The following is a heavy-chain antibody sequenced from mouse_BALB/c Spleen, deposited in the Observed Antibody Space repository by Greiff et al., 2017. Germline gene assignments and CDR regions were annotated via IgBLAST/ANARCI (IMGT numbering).Heavy chain of an antibody. Sequence: VMLVESGPGLVQPSQSLSITCTVSGFSLTSYGVHWVRQSPGKGLEWLGVIWSGGSTDYNAAFISRLSISKDNSKSQVFFKMNSLQANDTAIYYCARNRDYGRGFDVWGAGTTVTVSS. V-gene: IGHV2-2*02. CDR2: IWSGGST. J-gene: IGHJ1*01. D-gene: IGHD1-1*01. CDR1: GFSLTSYG. CDR3: ARNRDYGRGFDV.